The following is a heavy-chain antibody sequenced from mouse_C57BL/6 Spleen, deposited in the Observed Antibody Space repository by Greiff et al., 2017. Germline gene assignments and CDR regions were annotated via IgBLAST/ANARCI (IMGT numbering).Heavy chain of an antibody. J-gene: IGHJ3*01. CDR1: GYTFTDYN. V-gene: IGHV1-22*01. D-gene: IGHD1-1*01. CDR3: ARGSSWFAY. CDR2: INPNNGGT. Sequence: EVQLQQSGPELVKPGASVKMSCKASGYTFTDYNMPWVKQSHGKSLEGIGDINPNNGGTSYNQKFKGKATLTVNKSSSTAYMELRSLTSEDSAVYDCARGSSWFAYWGQGTRVTVSA.